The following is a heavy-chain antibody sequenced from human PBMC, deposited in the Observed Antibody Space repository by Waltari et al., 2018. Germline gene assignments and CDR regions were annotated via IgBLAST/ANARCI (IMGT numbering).Heavy chain of an antibody. CDR2: FDPEDSET. D-gene: IGHD3-3*01. J-gene: IGHJ4*02. CDR3: TTALGGAEWLYDY. Sequence: QVQLVQPGAEVKKPGASVRVSCKVSGYTLTELSLHWVRQAPGKGLEWMGGFDPEDSETIYAQKFQGRVTMTEDTSTDTAYMELSSLRSEDTAVYYCTTALGGAEWLYDYWGQGTLVTVSS. V-gene: IGHV1-24*01. CDR1: GYTLTELS.